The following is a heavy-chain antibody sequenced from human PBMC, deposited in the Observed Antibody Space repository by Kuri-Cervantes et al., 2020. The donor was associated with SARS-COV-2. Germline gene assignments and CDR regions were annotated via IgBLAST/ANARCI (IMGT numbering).Heavy chain of an antibody. CDR2: ISSSSSYI. D-gene: IGHD1-7*01. CDR3: AKAYWNYNYFDY. Sequence: GGSLRLSCAASGFTFSSYSMDWVRQAPGKGLEWVSSISSSSSYIYHADSVKGRFTISRDNAKNSLYLQMNSLRAGDTAVYYCAKAYWNYNYFDYWGQGTLVTVSS. CDR1: GFTFSSYS. V-gene: IGHV3-21*04. J-gene: IGHJ4*02.